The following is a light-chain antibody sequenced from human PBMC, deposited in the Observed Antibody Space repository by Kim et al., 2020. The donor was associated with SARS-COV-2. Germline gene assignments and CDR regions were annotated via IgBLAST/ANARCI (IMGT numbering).Light chain of an antibody. J-gene: IGLJ2*01. CDR2: RNN. Sequence: GQQVPISCAGSSSNTGSNYVNWYQRLPGTAPKLLIYRNNQRPSGVPDRCAGSKSGTSASLAISGLRSEDEADYYCAAWDDSLSGVVFGGGTQLTVL. V-gene: IGLV1-47*01. CDR3: AAWDDSLSGVV. CDR1: SSNTGSNY.